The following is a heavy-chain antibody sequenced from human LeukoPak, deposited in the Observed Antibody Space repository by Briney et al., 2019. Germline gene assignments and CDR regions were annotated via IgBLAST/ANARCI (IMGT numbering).Heavy chain of an antibody. V-gene: IGHV4-59*08. J-gene: IGHJ5*02. Sequence: SETLSLTCTVSGGSISSYYWSWIRQPPGKGLEWIGYIYYSGSTNYNPSLKSRVTISVDTSKNQFSLKLSSVTAADTAVYYCARQSLGPSRSGTSNIWFDPWGQGTLVTVSS. CDR1: GGSISSYY. CDR3: ARQSLGPSRSGTSNIWFDP. D-gene: IGHD3-10*01. CDR2: IYYSGST.